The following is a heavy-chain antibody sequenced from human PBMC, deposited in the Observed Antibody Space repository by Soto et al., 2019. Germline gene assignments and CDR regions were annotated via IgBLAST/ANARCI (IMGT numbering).Heavy chain of an antibody. J-gene: IGHJ4*02. CDR3: ARGPEVGATNDYYFDY. CDR1: GGTFSSYA. D-gene: IGHD1-26*01. Sequence: QVQLVQSGAEVKKPGSSVKVSCKASGGTFSSYAISWVRQAPGQGLEWMGGIIPIFGTANYAQKFQGRVTITADESTSSAYMELSSLRSEDTAVYYCARGPEVGATNDYYFDYWGQGTLVTVSS. V-gene: IGHV1-69*01. CDR2: IIPIFGTA.